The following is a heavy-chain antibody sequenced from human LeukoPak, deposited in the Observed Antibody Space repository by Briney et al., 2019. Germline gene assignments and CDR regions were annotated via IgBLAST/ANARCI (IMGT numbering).Heavy chain of an antibody. CDR3: GKNTHANAEIFDH. CDR1: EFTFSSYA. CDR2: ISYHGSNK. D-gene: IGHD2-2*01. Sequence: GGSLRLSCAASEFTFSSYAMHWVRQAPGKGLGWVAFISYHGSNKYYADSVKGRFTISRDNSKNTLFLQMNSLRAEDTAVYYGGKNTHANAEIFDHWGQGTLVTVSS. V-gene: IGHV3-30*18. J-gene: IGHJ4*02.